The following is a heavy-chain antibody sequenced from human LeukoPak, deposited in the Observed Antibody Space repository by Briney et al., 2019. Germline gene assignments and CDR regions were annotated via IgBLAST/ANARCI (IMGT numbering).Heavy chain of an antibody. V-gene: IGHV1-2*02. CDR1: GYTFTGYY. CDR3: ARTTSRQLWFLGY. J-gene: IGHJ4*02. D-gene: IGHD5-18*01. Sequence: GASVKVSCKASGYTFTGYYMHWVRRAPGQGLEWMGWINPNSGGTNYAQKFQGRVTMTRDTSISTAYMELSRLRSDDTAVYYCARTTSRQLWFLGYWGQGTLVTVSS. CDR2: INPNSGGT.